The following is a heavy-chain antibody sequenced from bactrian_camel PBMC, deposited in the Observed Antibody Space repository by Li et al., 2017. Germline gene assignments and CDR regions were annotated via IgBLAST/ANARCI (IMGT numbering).Heavy chain of an antibody. CDR1: GFVHTFYC. Sequence: VQLVESGGDLVQPGGSLRLSCTVSGFVHTFYCLGWFRQSPGKIPEGVASIFTGSGATYYPDSVKGRFIISRDDAKNTIYLQMNALKPEDTATYFCAADYFEYQRPDKVFRGDSYKYWGQGTQVTV. CDR2: IFTGSGAT. D-gene: IGHD3*01. V-gene: IGHV3S31*01. J-gene: IGHJ4*01. CDR3: AADYFEYQRPDKVFRGDSYKY.